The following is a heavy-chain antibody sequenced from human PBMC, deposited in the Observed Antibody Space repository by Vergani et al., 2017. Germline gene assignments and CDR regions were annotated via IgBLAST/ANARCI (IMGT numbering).Heavy chain of an antibody. CDR2: IYSGGST. J-gene: IGHJ4*02. CDR3: ASRKDPGTCDY. CDR1: GFTVSSNY. Sequence: EVQVVETGGGLVQPGGSLRLSCAASGFTVSSNYMSWVRQAPGKGLEWVSVIYSGGSTYYADSVKGRFIISRDNSKNTLYLQMNSLRAEDTAVYYCASRKDPGTCDYWGQGTLVTVSS. V-gene: IGHV3-66*01.